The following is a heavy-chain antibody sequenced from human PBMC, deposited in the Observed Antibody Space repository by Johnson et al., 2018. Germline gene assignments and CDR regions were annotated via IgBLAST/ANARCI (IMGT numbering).Heavy chain of an antibody. CDR2: ISRNGGST. CDR1: GFTFDDYG. Sequence: VQLVESGGSVVRPGGSLRLSCTASGFTFDDYGIHWVRQAPGKGLEWVSSISRNGGSTGYADSVKGRFTISRDKPTNSLYLQMNILRGEDTAWYYFAKSGPPVTRNYYYYYMDVRGKGTTVTVSS. V-gene: IGHV3-9*01. J-gene: IGHJ6*03. D-gene: IGHD4-17*01. CDR3: AKSGPPVTRNYYYYYMDV.